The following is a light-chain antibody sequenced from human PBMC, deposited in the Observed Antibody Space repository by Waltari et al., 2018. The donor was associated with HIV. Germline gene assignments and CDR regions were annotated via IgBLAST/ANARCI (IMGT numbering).Light chain of an antibody. CDR2: EVT. CDR3: TSYVDNYHVF. V-gene: IGLV2-8*01. CDR1: SNDVGAYDY. J-gene: IGLJ2*01. Sequence: QSALTQPPSASGSPGQSVTISCTGTSNDVGAYDYVSWYQQHPGRAPKLLIYEVTKRPSGGPYRFSGSKSGNTASLTVSGLQAEDDGHYYCTSYVDNYHVFFGGGTKLTVL.